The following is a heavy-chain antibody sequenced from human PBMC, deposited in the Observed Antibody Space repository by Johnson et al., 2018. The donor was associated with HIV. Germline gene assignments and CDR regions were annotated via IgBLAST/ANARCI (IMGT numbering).Heavy chain of an antibody. CDR2: ISSSRSTI. CDR1: GFIFSDYY. J-gene: IGHJ3*02. CDR3: TRLYSSGWYGSAFDI. D-gene: IGHD6-19*01. Sequence: QVQLVESGGGLVKPGGSMRLSCAASGFIFSDYYMSWIRQAPGKGLEWISYISSSRSTIYYADSVKGRFTISRDNSKNTLYLQMNSLKTEDTAVYYCTRLYSSGWYGSAFDIWGQGTMVTVSS. V-gene: IGHV3-11*01.